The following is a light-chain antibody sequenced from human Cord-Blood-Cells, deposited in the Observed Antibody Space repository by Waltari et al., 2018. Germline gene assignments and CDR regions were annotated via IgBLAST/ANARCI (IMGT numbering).Light chain of an antibody. Sequence: QSALTQPRSVSGSPGQSVTISCTGTSSDVGGYNYVSWYQQHPGTAPKLMIYDVSKRPSGVPDRFSGSKSGNTASLTISGLQAEDEADYYCAAWDDSLSGWVFGGGTK. CDR3: AAWDDSLSGWV. V-gene: IGLV2-11*01. CDR1: SSDVGGYNY. J-gene: IGLJ3*02. CDR2: DVS.